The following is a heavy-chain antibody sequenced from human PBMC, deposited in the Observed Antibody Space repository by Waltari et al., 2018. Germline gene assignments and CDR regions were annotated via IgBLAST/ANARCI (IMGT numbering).Heavy chain of an antibody. CDR1: GFPFRRSA. J-gene: IGHJ3*01. Sequence: EVQLLESGGGLVQPGGSLRLSCTASGFPFRRSAMSWVRQAPGKGLELVSAISGSGGSTYYADSVKGRYTIARDNSKNTLYLQMNSLRAEDTAMYYCARRLVVAGTLDVFDLWGQGTRVIVSS. D-gene: IGHD2-15*01. CDR2: ISGSGGST. CDR3: ARRLVVAGTLDVFDL. V-gene: IGHV3-23*01.